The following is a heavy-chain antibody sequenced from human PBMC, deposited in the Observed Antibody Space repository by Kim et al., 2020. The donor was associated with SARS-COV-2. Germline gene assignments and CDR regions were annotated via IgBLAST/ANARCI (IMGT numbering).Heavy chain of an antibody. V-gene: IGHV3-9*01. CDR1: GFTFDDYA. Sequence: GGSLRLSCAASGFTFDDYAMHWVRQAPGKGLEWVSGISWNSGSIGYADSVKGRFTISRDNAKNSLYLQMNSLRAEDTALYYCAKDISGLVTGYLGRFDYWGQGTLVTVSS. CDR3: AKDISGLVTGYLGRFDY. J-gene: IGHJ4*02. D-gene: IGHD3-9*01. CDR2: ISWNSGSI.